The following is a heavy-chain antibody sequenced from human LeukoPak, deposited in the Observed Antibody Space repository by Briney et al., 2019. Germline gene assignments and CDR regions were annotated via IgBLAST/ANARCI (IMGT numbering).Heavy chain of an antibody. CDR1: GGSISTSYHY. CDR3: ARHVRYCSTTSCYHTRVDY. J-gene: IGHJ4*02. D-gene: IGHD2-2*01. V-gene: IGHV4-39*01. CDR2: IYYGGST. Sequence: SETLSLTCTVSGGSISTSYHYWGWIRQPPGKGLEWIGSIYYGGSTYYNPSLKSRVTISVDTSKNQFSLKLSSVTAADTAVYYCARHVRYCSTTSCYHTRVDYWGQGTLVTVSS.